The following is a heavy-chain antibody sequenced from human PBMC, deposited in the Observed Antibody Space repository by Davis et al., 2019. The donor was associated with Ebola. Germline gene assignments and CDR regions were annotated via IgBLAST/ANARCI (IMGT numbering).Heavy chain of an antibody. V-gene: IGHV4-34*01. D-gene: IGHD6-13*01. CDR3: ARGPRSWYNYGMDV. J-gene: IGHJ6*02. CDR2: INHSGST. Sequence: ESLKISCAASGFTFSSYSMNWVRQAPGKGLEWIGEINHSGSTNYNPSLKSRVTISLDTSKNQFSLKLSSVTAADTAVYYCARGPRSWYNYGMDVWGQGTTVTVSS. CDR1: GFTFSSYS.